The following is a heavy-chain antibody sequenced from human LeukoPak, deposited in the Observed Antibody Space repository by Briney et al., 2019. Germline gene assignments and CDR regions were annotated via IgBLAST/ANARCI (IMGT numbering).Heavy chain of an antibody. D-gene: IGHD3-22*01. CDR1: GGTFGSYT. V-gene: IGHV1-69*02. J-gene: IGHJ6*02. CDR3: ASGDSSGPIPYYYYGMDV. CDR2: IIPILGIA. Sequence: ASVKVSCKASGGTFGSYTISWVRQAPGQGLEWMGRIIPILGIANYAQKFQGRVTITADKSTSTAYMELSSLRSEDTAVYYCASGDSSGPIPYYYYGMDVWGQGTTVTVSS.